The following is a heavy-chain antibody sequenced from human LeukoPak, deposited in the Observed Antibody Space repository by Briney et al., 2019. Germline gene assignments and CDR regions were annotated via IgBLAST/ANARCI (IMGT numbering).Heavy chain of an antibody. CDR3: ARLTGWDDYGDSYYFDY. CDR1: GGSISSYY. Sequence: SETLSLTCTVSGGSISSYYWSWIRQPPGKGLEWIGYIYYSGSTNYNPSLKSRVTISVDTSKNQFSLKLSSVTAADTAVYYCARLTGWDDYGDSYYFDYWGQGTLVTVSS. D-gene: IGHD4-17*01. J-gene: IGHJ4*02. V-gene: IGHV4-59*08. CDR2: IYYSGST.